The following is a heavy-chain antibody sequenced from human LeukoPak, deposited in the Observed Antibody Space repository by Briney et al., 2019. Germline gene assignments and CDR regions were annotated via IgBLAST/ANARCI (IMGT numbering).Heavy chain of an antibody. Sequence: QTGGSLRLSCAASGFTFSSYAMTWVRQAPGKGLEWVSGIRGTGGRTFYADSVKGRFTISRDNSKDMLFLEMKSLRVDDTALYYCAMIGGTTGPFDAWGQGTLVTVSS. D-gene: IGHD1-7*01. V-gene: IGHV3-23*01. J-gene: IGHJ4*02. CDR3: AMIGGTTGPFDA. CDR2: IRGTGGRT. CDR1: GFTFSSYA.